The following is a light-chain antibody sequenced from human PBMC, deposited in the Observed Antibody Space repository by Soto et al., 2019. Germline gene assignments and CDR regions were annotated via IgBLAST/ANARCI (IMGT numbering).Light chain of an antibody. CDR1: SSDVGSYNH. Sequence: QSALTQPASVSGSPGQSITISCTGTSSDVGSYNHVSWYQQFPGKAPKVMIYEVNKRPSGVSNRFSGSKSGDTASLTISGLQAEDEADYYCCSHTSSRALMVFGGGTQLTVL. J-gene: IGLJ2*01. V-gene: IGLV2-23*02. CDR3: CSHTSSRALMV. CDR2: EVN.